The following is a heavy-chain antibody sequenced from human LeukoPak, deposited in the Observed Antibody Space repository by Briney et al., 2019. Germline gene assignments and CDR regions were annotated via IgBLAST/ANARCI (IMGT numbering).Heavy chain of an antibody. Sequence: ASVKVSCKASGYSFTSFGISWVRQAPGQGPEWMAWISAYNGDTRYEPKFQGRVTMTTDTSTSTAYMELRSLRSDDTAVYYCARDGPSNYGDSPFDYWGQGTLVTVSS. CDR3: ARDGPSNYGDSPFDY. J-gene: IGHJ4*02. V-gene: IGHV1-18*01. D-gene: IGHD4-17*01. CDR1: GYSFTSFG. CDR2: ISAYNGDT.